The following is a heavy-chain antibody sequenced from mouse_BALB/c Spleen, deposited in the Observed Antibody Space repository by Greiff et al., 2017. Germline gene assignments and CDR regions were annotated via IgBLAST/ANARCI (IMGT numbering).Heavy chain of an antibody. Sequence: EVKLEESGPGLVKPSQSLSLTCTVTGYSITSDYAWNWIRQFPGNKLEWMGYISYSGSTSYNPSLKSRISITRDTSKNQFFLQLNSVTTEDTATYYCARSELGRQRGDYWGQGTTLTVSS. CDR3: ARSELGRQRGDY. J-gene: IGHJ2*01. D-gene: IGHD4-1*01. CDR2: ISYSGST. V-gene: IGHV3-2*02. CDR1: GYSITSDYA.